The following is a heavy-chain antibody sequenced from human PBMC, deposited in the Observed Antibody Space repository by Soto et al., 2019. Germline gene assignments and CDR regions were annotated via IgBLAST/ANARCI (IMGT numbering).Heavy chain of an antibody. CDR1: GFTFSNYA. CDR3: ARRSPSWAFDI. V-gene: IGHV3-23*01. CDR2: ISGSGSST. J-gene: IGHJ3*02. D-gene: IGHD2-15*01. Sequence: EVQLLVSGGGLVQPGGSLRLSCAASGFTFSNYAMNWVRQATGKGLEWVSVISGSGSSTYYVDSVKGRFSISRDHSKNTLSLQMSSLRADDTAVYYCARRSPSWAFDIWGQGTMVTVSS.